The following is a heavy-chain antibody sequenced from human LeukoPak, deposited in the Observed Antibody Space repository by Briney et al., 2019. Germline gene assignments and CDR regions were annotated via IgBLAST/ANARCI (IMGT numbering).Heavy chain of an antibody. CDR3: ARGGFYGDPASKYYYYGMDV. Sequence: GASVKLSCKASGGTFSSYAISWVRQGPGQGLEWMGGIIPIFGTANYAQKFQGRVTITADESTSTAYMELSSLRSEDTAVYYCARGGFYGDPASKYYYYGMDVWGKGTTVTVSS. CDR1: GGTFSSYA. D-gene: IGHD4-17*01. V-gene: IGHV1-69*13. CDR2: IIPIFGTA. J-gene: IGHJ6*04.